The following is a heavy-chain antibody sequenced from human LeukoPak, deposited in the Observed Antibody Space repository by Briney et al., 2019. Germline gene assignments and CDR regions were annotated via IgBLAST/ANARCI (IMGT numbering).Heavy chain of an antibody. V-gene: IGHV1-8*01. Sequence: ASVKVSCKASGYTFTSYDINWVRQATGQGLEWMGWMNPNSGNTGYAQKFQGRVTMTRNTSISTAYMELSSLRSEDTAVYYCARGRDIVVVVAATERISYYYGMDVWGQGTTVTVSS. CDR3: ARGRDIVVVVAATERISYYYGMDV. CDR2: MNPNSGNT. D-gene: IGHD2-15*01. CDR1: GYTFTSYD. J-gene: IGHJ6*02.